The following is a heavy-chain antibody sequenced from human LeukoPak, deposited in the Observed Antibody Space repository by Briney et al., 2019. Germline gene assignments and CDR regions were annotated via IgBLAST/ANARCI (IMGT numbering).Heavy chain of an antibody. V-gene: IGHV3-30*18. CDR1: GFTFDDYG. Sequence: GGSLRLSCAASGFTFDDYGMSWVRQAPGKGLEWVAVISYDGSNKYSADSVKGRFTISRDNSKNTLYLQMNTLRAEGTAVYYCAKKYSSGWGDAFDIWGQGTMVTVSS. CDR3: AKKYSSGWGDAFDI. D-gene: IGHD6-19*01. CDR2: ISYDGSNK. J-gene: IGHJ3*02.